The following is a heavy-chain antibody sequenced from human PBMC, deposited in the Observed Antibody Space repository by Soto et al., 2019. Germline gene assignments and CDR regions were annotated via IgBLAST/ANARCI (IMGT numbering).Heavy chain of an antibody. Sequence: SLRLSCAASGFTFSSYWMHWVRQAPGKGLVWVSRINSDGSSTSYADSVKGRFTISRDNAKNTLYLQMNSLRAEDTAVYYCARGVGASDYYYYGMDVWGQGTTVTVSS. V-gene: IGHV3-74*01. CDR3: ARGVGASDYYYYGMDV. J-gene: IGHJ6*02. CDR1: GFTFSSYW. D-gene: IGHD1-26*01. CDR2: INSDGSST.